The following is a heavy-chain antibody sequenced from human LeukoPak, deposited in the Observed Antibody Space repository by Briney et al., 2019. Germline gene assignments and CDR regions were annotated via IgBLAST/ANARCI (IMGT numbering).Heavy chain of an antibody. V-gene: IGHV1-2*02. CDR3: AIQPWGSGNNWYFDL. J-gene: IGHJ2*01. CDR1: VYTFSGFY. CDR2: ISPNGGGT. D-gene: IGHD7-27*01. Sequence: GASVKVSCKPSVYTFSGFYIHWVRQAPGQGLEWMGWISPNGGGTDYAQRFQGRVTMTRDTSISTAYMELSSLRSDDTAVYYCAIQPWGSGNNWYFDLWGRGTLVTVSS.